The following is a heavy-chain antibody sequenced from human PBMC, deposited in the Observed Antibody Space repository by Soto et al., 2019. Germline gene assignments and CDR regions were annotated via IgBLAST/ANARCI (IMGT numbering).Heavy chain of an antibody. D-gene: IGHD6-19*01. CDR3: ARKGAGRPLDS. CDR2: IDPDNGDT. CDR1: GFTFTRYG. J-gene: IGHJ4*02. Sequence: QVQLLQPGVDVQKPGASAKLSCKASGFTFTRYGITWVRQAPGRGLEYMGWIDPDNGDTRSAQQFQGRVALTTDTATATAYLELRSLKSDDTAVYFCARKGAGRPLDSWGQGALVTVSS. V-gene: IGHV1-18*01.